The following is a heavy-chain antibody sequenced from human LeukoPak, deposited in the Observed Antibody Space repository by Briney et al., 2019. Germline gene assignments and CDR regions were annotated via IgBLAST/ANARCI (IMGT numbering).Heavy chain of an antibody. CDR1: GGSFSGYY. CDR3: ARVVPRYSYGRRTRFDP. J-gene: IGHJ5*02. CDR2: INHSGST. V-gene: IGHV4-34*01. Sequence: SETLSLTCAVYGGSFSGYYWSWIRQPPGKGLEWIGEINHSGSTNYSPSLKSRVTISVDTSKNQFSLKLSSVTAADTAVYYCARVVPRYSYGRRTRFDPWGQGILVTVSS. D-gene: IGHD5-18*01.